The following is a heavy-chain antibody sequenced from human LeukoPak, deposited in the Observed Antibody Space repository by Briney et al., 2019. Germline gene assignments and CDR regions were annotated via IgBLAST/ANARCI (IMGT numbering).Heavy chain of an antibody. CDR2: ISGRGGST. CDR3: AKGTSGWYSKNLESYFDY. Sequence: GGSLRLSCAASGFTFSNYAMSWVRQAPGKGLEWVSAISGRGGSTHYADSVKGRFTISRDNSKNTLYLQMNSLRAEAMALYFCAKGTSGWYSKNLESYFDYWGQGTLVTVSS. V-gene: IGHV3-23*01. CDR1: GFTFSNYA. J-gene: IGHJ4*02. D-gene: IGHD6-19*01.